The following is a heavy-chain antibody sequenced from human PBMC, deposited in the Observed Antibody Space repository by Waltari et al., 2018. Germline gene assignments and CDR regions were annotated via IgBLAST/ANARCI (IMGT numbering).Heavy chain of an antibody. D-gene: IGHD3-3*01. CDR1: GGTFSRYA. Sequence: QVQLVQSGAEVKKPGSSVKVSCKASGGTFSRYAISWVRQAPGYGLEWMGGVIPIFGTANYAQKFQGRVTITADESTSTAYMELSSLRSEDTAVYYCARGIGEIFGVVTRNWFDPWGQGTLVTVSS. CDR3: ARGIGEIFGVVTRNWFDP. J-gene: IGHJ5*02. V-gene: IGHV1-69*01. CDR2: VIPIFGTA.